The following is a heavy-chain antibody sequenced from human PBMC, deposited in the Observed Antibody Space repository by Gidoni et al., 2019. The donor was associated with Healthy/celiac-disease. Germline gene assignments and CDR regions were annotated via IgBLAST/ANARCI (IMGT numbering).Heavy chain of an antibody. V-gene: IGHV3-15*01. D-gene: IGHD3-9*01. CDR3: TTENWLFSDLVY. CDR1: GLPFGNAW. CDR2: IKSKTDGGTT. J-gene: IGHJ4*02. Sequence: EVQLVESGGGLVKPGGSFRLSCAASGLPFGNAWMSWVRQAPGKGLEWVGRIKSKTDGGTTDYAAPVKGRFTISRDDSKNTLYLQMNSLKTEDTAVYYCTTENWLFSDLVYWGQGTLVTVSS.